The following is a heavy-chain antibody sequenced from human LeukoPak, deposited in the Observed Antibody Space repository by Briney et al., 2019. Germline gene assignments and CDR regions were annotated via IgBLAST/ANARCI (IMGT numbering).Heavy chain of an antibody. J-gene: IGHJ4*02. CDR1: GFTFSNYA. D-gene: IGHD3-3*01. CDR2: MSRGSRYI. Sequence: GGSLRLSCTASGFTFSNYAMIWVRQAPGKGLEWISSMSRGSRYIYYADSARGRFTICRDHTKNSLYLVMNNLRAGATAIYLCARERPTGASRVFVVEWGQGTPVTAS. V-gene: IGHV3-21*06. CDR3: ARERPTGASRVFVVE.